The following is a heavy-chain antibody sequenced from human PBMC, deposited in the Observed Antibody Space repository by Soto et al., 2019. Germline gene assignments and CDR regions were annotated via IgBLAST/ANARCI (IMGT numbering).Heavy chain of an antibody. J-gene: IGHJ3*02. CDR2: ISGSGGST. Sequence: GGSLRLSCAASGFTFSSYAMSWVRQAPGKGLEWVSAISGSGGSTYYADSVEGRFTISRDNSKNTLYLQMNSLRAEDTAVYYCAKDSARVVVVAATFGSDAFDIWGQGTMVTV. V-gene: IGHV3-23*01. CDR1: GFTFSSYA. D-gene: IGHD2-15*01. CDR3: AKDSARVVVVAATFGSDAFDI.